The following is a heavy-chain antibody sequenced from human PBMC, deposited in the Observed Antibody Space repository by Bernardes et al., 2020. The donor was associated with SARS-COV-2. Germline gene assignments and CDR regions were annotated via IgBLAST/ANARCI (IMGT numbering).Heavy chain of an antibody. Sequence: GSLRPSCTASGFPFSSFAIHWVRQAPGKGLEWGAVISYDGSNKYYVDSVKGRFTISRDNSKNTLYLQMNSLRAEDTAVYYCAKHNDALDYWGQGTRVTVSS. J-gene: IGHJ4*02. D-gene: IGHD1-1*01. CDR2: ISYDGSNK. CDR3: AKHNDALDY. V-gene: IGHV3-30*18. CDR1: GFPFSSFA.